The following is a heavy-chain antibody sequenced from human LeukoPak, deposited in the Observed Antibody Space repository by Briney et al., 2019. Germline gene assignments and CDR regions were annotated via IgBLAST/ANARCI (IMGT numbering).Heavy chain of an antibody. V-gene: IGHV1-46*01. CDR3: ARAHVPSYHFDSSGSYFDY. D-gene: IGHD3-22*01. CDR2: INPSGGRT. Sequence: ASVKVSCKASGYTFTSCYMHWVRQAPGQGLEWMGIINPSGGRTSYAQKFQGRVTMTRDTSTSTVYMELSSLRSEDTAVYYCARAHVPSYHFDSSGSYFDYWGQGTLVTVSS. J-gene: IGHJ4*02. CDR1: GYTFTSCY.